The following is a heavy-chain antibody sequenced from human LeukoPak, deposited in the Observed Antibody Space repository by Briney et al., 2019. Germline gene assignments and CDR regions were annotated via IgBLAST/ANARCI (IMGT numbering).Heavy chain of an antibody. D-gene: IGHD3-10*01. V-gene: IGHV1-46*01. CDR3: ARVSYYYGSGSYSYYYYGMDV. CDR1: GYTFTSYY. J-gene: IGHJ6*02. Sequence: ASVKVSCKASGYTFTSYYMHWVRQASGQGLEWMGIINPSGGSTSYAQKFQGRVTMTRDTSTSTVYMELSSLRSEDTAVYYCARVSYYYGSGSYSYYYYGMDVWGQGTTVTVSS. CDR2: INPSGGST.